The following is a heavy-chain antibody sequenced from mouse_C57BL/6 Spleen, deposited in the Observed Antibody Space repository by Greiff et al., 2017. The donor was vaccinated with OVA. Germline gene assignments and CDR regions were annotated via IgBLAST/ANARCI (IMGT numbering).Heavy chain of an antibody. D-gene: IGHD2-1*01. CDR1: GFSLTSYG. CDR2: IWRGGST. CDR3: AKENYGNSYAMDY. J-gene: IGHJ4*01. Sequence: LQQSGPGLVQPSQSLSITCTVSGFSLTSYGVHWVRQSPGKGLEWLGVIWRGGSTDYNAAFMSRLSITKDNSKSQVFFKMNSLQADDTAIYYCAKENYGNSYAMDYWGQGTSVTVSS. V-gene: IGHV2-5*01.